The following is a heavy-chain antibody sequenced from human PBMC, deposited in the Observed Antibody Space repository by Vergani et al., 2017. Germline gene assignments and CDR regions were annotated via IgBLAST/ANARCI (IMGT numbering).Heavy chain of an antibody. J-gene: IGHJ6*02. CDR2: IIPIFGTA. V-gene: IGHV1-69*01. D-gene: IGHD3-10*01. CDR3: ARATTMVRGVIYRPYYYYGMDV. Sequence: QVQLVQSGAEVKKPGSSVKVSCKASGGTFSSYAISWVRQAPGQGLEWMGGIIPIFGTANYAQKFQGRVTITADESTSTAYMALSSLRSEDTAVYYCARATTMVRGVIYRPYYYYGMDVWGQGTTVTVSS. CDR1: GGTFSSYA.